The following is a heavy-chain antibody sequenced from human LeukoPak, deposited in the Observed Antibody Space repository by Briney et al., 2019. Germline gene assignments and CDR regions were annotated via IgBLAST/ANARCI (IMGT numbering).Heavy chain of an antibody. CDR3: ARDHPIRYLGFDP. CDR2: IIPIFGTA. CDR1: GGTFSSYA. Sequence: ASVKVSCKASGGTFSSYAISWVRQAPGQGLEWMGGIIPIFGTANYAQKFQGRVTITADESTSTAYMELSSLRSEDTAVYYCARDHPIRYLGFDPWGQGTLVTVSS. V-gene: IGHV1-69*13. D-gene: IGHD3-9*01. J-gene: IGHJ5*02.